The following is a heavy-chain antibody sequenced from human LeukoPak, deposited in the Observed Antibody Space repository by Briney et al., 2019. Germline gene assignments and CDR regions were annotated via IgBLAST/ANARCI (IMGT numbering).Heavy chain of an antibody. J-gene: IGHJ4*02. CDR2: IYYTGST. D-gene: IGHD3-22*01. V-gene: IGHV4-31*03. CDR3: ARSGGWLFPFDY. CDR1: GDSINGGNYY. Sequence: SETLSLTCTVSGDSINGGNYYWNWIRQHPGKGLEWVGYIYYTGSTYYNPSLKSRLAISVDTSKNQFSLKLSSVTAADTALYYCARSGGWLFPFDYWGQGTLVTVSS.